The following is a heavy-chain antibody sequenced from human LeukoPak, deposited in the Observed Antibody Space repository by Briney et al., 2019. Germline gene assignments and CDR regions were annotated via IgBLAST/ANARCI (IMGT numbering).Heavy chain of an antibody. J-gene: IGHJ4*02. Sequence: GGSLRLSCAASGFTFSSYGMHWVRQAPGKGLEWVAFIRYDGSNKYYADSVKGRFTISRDNSKNTLYLQMNSLRAEDTAVYYCAKDKNNWSVGEAYLDYWGQGTLVTVSS. CDR1: GFTFSSYG. CDR3: AKDKNNWSVGEAYLDY. D-gene: IGHD1-1*01. CDR2: IRYDGSNK. V-gene: IGHV3-30*02.